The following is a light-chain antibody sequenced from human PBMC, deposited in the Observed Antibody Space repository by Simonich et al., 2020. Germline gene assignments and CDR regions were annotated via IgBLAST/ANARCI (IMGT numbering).Light chain of an antibody. Sequence: DIVMTQSPDSLAVSLGERATINCKSSQSVLYSSNNKNYLAWYQMKPGQPPKLRIYWASTRESGVPDRFSGSGSGTDFTLTISSLQAEDVAVYYCQQYYSTPITFGQGTRLEMK. V-gene: IGKV4-1*01. CDR3: QQYYSTPIT. J-gene: IGKJ5*01. CDR1: QSVLYSSNNKNY. CDR2: WAS.